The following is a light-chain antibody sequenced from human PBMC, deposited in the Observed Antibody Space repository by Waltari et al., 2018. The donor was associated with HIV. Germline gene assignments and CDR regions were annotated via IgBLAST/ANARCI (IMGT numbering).Light chain of an antibody. Sequence: SYELTQPSSVSVSPGQTARITCSGDLLTEKYARWFQQKPGQAPVLLIYKDSGRPPGIPDRFSGSSAGTTVTLTISGAQVDEEGDYYCDSAADNNLRIFGGGTKLTVL. CDR1: LLTEKY. V-gene: IGLV3-27*01. CDR3: DSAADNNLRI. J-gene: IGLJ2*01. CDR2: KDS.